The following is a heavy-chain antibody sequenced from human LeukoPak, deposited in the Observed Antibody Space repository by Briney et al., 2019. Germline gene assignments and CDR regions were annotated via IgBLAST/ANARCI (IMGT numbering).Heavy chain of an antibody. CDR2: IYHSGST. CDR1: GYSISSGYY. D-gene: IGHD4-17*01. V-gene: IGHV4-38-2*01. J-gene: IGHJ5*02. Sequence: PSETLSLTCAVSGYSISSGYYWGWIRQPPGKGLEWIGSIYHSGSTYYNPSLKSRVTISVDTSKNQFSLKLSSVTAADTAVYYCARGEFYGENIRSWSDPWGQGTLVTVSS. CDR3: ARGEFYGENIRSWSDP.